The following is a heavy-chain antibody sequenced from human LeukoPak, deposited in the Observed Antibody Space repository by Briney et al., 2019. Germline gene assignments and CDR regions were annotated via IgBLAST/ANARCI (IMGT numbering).Heavy chain of an antibody. D-gene: IGHD6-19*01. CDR3: ASSGWDNYYYYYMDV. V-gene: IGHV4-34*01. CDR1: GGSFSGYY. J-gene: IGHJ6*03. CDR2: INHSGST. Sequence: PSETLSLTCAVYGGSFSGYYWSWIRQPPGKGLEWIGEINHSGSTNYNPSLKSRVTISVDTSKNQFSLKLSSVTAADTAVYYCASSGWDNYYYYYMDVWGKGTTVTISS.